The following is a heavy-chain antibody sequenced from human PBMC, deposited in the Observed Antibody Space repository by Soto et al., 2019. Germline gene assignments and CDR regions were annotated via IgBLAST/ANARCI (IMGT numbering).Heavy chain of an antibody. D-gene: IGHD3-9*01. CDR3: GREAHYYNFFTGYREGTYYYYYYYRDV. CDR1: GGSISSYY. V-gene: IGHV4-59*01. J-gene: IGHJ6*03. Sequence: PSETLCLTCTVSGGSISSYYWSWIRQPPGKGLEWIGYIYYSGSTNYNPSLKSRVTISVDTSKNQFSLKLSSVTAADTAVYYCGREAHYYNFFTGYREGTYYYYYYYRDVGGKGTRVTVSS. CDR2: IYYSGST.